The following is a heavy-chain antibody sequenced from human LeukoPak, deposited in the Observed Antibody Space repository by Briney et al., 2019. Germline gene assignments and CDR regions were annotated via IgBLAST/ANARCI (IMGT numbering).Heavy chain of an antibody. J-gene: IGHJ4*02. CDR3: ARVLVAVAGRTDY. CDR2: INPNSGGT. Sequence: ASVKVSCKASGYTFTGYYMHWVRQAPGQGLEWMGRINPNSGGTNYAQKFQGRVTMTRDTSISTAYMELSRLRSDDTAVYYCARVLVAVAGRTDYWGQGTLVTVSP. CDR1: GYTFTGYY. D-gene: IGHD6-19*01. V-gene: IGHV1-2*06.